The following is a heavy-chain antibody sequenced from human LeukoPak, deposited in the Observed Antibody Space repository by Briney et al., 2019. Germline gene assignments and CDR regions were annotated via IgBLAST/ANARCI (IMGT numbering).Heavy chain of an antibody. CDR1: GGSISSSSYY. V-gene: IGHV4-39*01. CDR3: AGQKEGLDYYYYYYMAV. Sequence: SETLSLTCTVSGGSISSSSYYWDWIRQPPGRGLEWIGSIYYTGSVYCNPSLKSRVTISVDTSNNQFSLKLSSVTAADTAVYYCAGQKEGLDYYYYYYMAVWGKGTTVTVFS. CDR2: IYYTGSV. D-gene: IGHD3-16*01. J-gene: IGHJ6*03.